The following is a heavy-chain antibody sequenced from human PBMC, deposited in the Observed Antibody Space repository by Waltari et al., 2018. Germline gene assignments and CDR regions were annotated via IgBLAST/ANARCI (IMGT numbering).Heavy chain of an antibody. CDR1: GGSISSSSYY. CDR3: ARETRTGTTLY. D-gene: IGHD1-7*01. V-gene: IGHV4-39*07. J-gene: IGHJ4*02. CDR2: IYYSGST. Sequence: QLQLQESGPGLVKPSETLSLTCTVPGGSISSSSYYWGWSRQPPGKGLEWIGSIYYSGSTYYNPSLKSRVTISVDTSKNQFSLKLSSVTAADTAVYYCARETRTGTTLYWGQGTLVTVSS.